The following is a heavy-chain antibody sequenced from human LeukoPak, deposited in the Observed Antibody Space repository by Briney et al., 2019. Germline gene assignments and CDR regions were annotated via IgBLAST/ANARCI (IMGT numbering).Heavy chain of an antibody. Sequence: GGSLRLSCAASGFTFSSFGMHWVRQAPGKGLEWVAFIPFDGSNKYYADSVKGRFTISRDDSKNTLYLQMNSLRAEDTAVYYCAKDLKSLGGHHFDYWGQGTLVTVSS. J-gene: IGHJ4*02. CDR1: GFTFSSFG. CDR2: IPFDGSNK. V-gene: IGHV3-30*02. CDR3: AKDLKSLGGHHFDY. D-gene: IGHD3-10*01.